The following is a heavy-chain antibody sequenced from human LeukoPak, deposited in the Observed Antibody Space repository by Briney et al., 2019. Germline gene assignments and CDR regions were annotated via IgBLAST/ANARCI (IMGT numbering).Heavy chain of an antibody. CDR1: GFTFSSYG. J-gene: IGHJ4*02. CDR3: ATELGVVVVPAADY. V-gene: IGHV3-21*01. CDR2: ISSSSSYI. D-gene: IGHD2-2*01. Sequence: PGGSLRLSCAASGFTFSSYGMHWVRQAPGKGLEWVSSISSSSSYIYYADSVKGRFTISRDNAKNSLYLQMNSLRAEDTAVYYCATELGVVVVPAADYWGQGTLVTVSS.